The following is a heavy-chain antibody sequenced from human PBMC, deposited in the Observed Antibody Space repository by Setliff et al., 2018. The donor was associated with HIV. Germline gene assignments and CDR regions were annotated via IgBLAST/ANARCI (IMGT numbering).Heavy chain of an antibody. CDR2: IYHGGSS. Sequence: KSSETLSLTCAVSGYSIRSAYYWGWIRQPPGKGLEWIGSIYHGGSSYYNSSLKSRVTISVDTSKNHFSLNLTSVTAADTAVYYCARGRGDIVLLVYTYPPDYWGRGKLVTVSS. CDR3: ARGRGDIVLLVYTYPPDY. CDR1: GYSIRSAYY. V-gene: IGHV4-38-2*01. D-gene: IGHD2-8*02. J-gene: IGHJ4*02.